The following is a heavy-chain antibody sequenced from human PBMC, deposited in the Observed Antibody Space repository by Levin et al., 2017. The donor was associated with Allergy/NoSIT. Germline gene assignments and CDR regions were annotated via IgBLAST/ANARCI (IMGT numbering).Heavy chain of an antibody. CDR2: INIDGSST. V-gene: IGHV3-74*01. CDR3: ARVHRGAFDI. CDR1: GFTFSNYW. Sequence: GESLKISCAASGFTFSNYWMHWVRQAPGKGLVWVSRINIDGSSTAYADSVKGRFTISRDNANNTLYLQMNSLRAGDTAVYYCARVHRGAFDIWGQGTMVTVSS. J-gene: IGHJ3*02. D-gene: IGHD3-10*01.